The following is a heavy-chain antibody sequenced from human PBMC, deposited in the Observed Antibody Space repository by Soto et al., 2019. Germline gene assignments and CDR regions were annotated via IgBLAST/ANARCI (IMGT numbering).Heavy chain of an antibody. Sequence: GSLRLSCAASGFTFSSYSMNWVRQAPGKGLEWVSSISSSSSYIYYADSVKGRFTISRDNAKNSLYLQMNSLRAEDTAVYYCARQIAAGVLSGYYYGMDVWGQGTTVTVSS. CDR2: ISSSSSYI. CDR1: GFTFSSYS. CDR3: ARQIAAGVLSGYYYGMDV. D-gene: IGHD6-13*01. V-gene: IGHV3-21*01. J-gene: IGHJ6*02.